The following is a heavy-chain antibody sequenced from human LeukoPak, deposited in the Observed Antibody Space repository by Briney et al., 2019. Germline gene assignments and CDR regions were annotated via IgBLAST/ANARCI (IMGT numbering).Heavy chain of an antibody. Sequence: SETLSLTCTVSGGSISSDYWSWIRQPAGKGLEWIGRIYTSASTNYNPSLKSRVTMSVDTSKNQFSLKLSSVTAADTAVYYCARDSPRDYYDSSGYYYYAFDIWGQGTMVTVSS. CDR1: GGSISSDY. D-gene: IGHD3-22*01. V-gene: IGHV4-4*07. CDR3: ARDSPRDYYDSSGYYYYAFDI. J-gene: IGHJ3*02. CDR2: IYTSAST.